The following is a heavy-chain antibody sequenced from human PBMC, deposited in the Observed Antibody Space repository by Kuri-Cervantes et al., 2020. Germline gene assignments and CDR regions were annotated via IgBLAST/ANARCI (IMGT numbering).Heavy chain of an antibody. Sequence: GGSLRLSCAASGFTFSDYSINWVRQAPGKGLEWVSYISSSSSTISYADSVKGRFTISRDNAKNSLYLQMNSLRAEDTAVYYCARGDYYYYYFMDVWGKGTTVTVSS. V-gene: IGHV3-48*01. CDR2: ISSSSSTI. J-gene: IGHJ6*03. CDR3: ARGDYYYYYFMDV. CDR1: GFTFSDYS.